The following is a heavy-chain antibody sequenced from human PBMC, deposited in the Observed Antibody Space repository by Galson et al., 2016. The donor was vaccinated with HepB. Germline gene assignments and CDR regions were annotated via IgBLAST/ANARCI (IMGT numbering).Heavy chain of an antibody. CDR1: GFIFSSSW. J-gene: IGHJ4*02. CDR3: ARAGSSWYFDY. CDR2: IKPDGSGG. Sequence: SLRLSCAASGFIFSSSWMSWVRQAPGKGLEWVADIKPDGSGGYFLDSLKGRFTVSRDNAKNSLYLQTNSLRVDDTAVYYCARAGSSWYFDYWGQGTLVTVSS. V-gene: IGHV3-7*03. D-gene: IGHD6-13*01.